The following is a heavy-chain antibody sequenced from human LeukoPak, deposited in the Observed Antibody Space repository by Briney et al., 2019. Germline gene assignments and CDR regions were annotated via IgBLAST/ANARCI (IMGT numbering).Heavy chain of an antibody. V-gene: IGHV4-34*01. Sequence: SDTLSLTCAVYGGSFSGYYWSWIRQPPGKGLEWIGEINHSGSTNYNPSLKSRVTISVDTSKNQFSLKLSSVTAADTAVYYCARGDYFDYWGQGTLVTVSS. J-gene: IGHJ4*02. CDR1: GGSFSGYY. CDR3: ARGDYFDY. CDR2: INHSGST.